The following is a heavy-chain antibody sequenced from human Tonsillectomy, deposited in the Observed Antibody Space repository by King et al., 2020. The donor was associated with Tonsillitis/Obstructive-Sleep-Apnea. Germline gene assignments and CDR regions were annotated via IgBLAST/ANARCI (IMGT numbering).Heavy chain of an antibody. J-gene: IGHJ4*02. D-gene: IGHD2-2*01. CDR3: ARELGSSEDY. CDR2: INPSGGST. CDR1: GYTFIPYY. V-gene: IGHV1-46*01. Sequence: QLVQSGAEVKKPGASVKVSCKASGYTFIPYYIHWVRQAPGQGLEWMGIINPSGGSTSYAQKFQGRLTMTRDTSTCTVYMELNSLRSEDTAVYYCARELGSSEDYWGQGTLVTVSS.